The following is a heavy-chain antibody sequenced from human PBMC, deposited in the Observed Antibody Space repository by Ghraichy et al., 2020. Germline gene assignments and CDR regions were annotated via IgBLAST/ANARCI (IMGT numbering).Heavy chain of an antibody. V-gene: IGHV1-69*13. CDR2: IIPIFGTA. D-gene: IGHD2-2*01. Sequence: SVKVSCKASGGTFSSYAISWVRQAPGQGLEWMGGIIPIFGTANYAQKFQGRVTITADESTSTAYMELSSLRSEDTAVYYCARHRSEYCSSTSCYGAVTTRGWFDPWGQGTLVTVSP. J-gene: IGHJ5*02. CDR1: GGTFSSYA. CDR3: ARHRSEYCSSTSCYGAVTTRGWFDP.